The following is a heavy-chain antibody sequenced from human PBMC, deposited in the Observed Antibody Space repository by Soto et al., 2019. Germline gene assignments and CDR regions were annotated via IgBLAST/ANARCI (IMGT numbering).Heavy chain of an antibody. CDR2: IYHSGNT. J-gene: IGHJ6*02. D-gene: IGHD5-12*01. Sequence: QVQLQQSGPGLVKPAATLSLTCAVSGGSISSSTWWWWVRHPPGKGLEWMGEIYHSGNTNYNPSLKRRVTISVDEPRHRHSLQLSAVAAADTAVYYCASVDPRQIYYYYYGMGVWGQGTTVTVFS. V-gene: IGHV4-4*02. CDR3: ASVDPRQIYYYYYGMGV. CDR1: GGSISSSTW.